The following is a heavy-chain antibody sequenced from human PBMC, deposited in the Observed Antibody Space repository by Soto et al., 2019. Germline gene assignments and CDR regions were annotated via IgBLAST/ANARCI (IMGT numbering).Heavy chain of an antibody. Sequence: GGSLRLSCAASGFTFTYYTMSWVRQAPGKGLDWVSSISSTTTSIYYADSVKGRFTISRDNAKNSLYLQMNNLRGEDTAVYYCARIGNTISTGWFDPWGQGTLVTVSS. CDR1: GFTFTYYT. D-gene: IGHD2-8*02. V-gene: IGHV3-21*01. J-gene: IGHJ5*02. CDR2: ISSTTTSI. CDR3: ARIGNTISTGWFDP.